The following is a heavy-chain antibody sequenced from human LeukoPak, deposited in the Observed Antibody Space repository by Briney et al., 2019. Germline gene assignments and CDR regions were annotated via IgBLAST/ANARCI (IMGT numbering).Heavy chain of an antibody. V-gene: IGHV4-34*01. CDR1: GGSFSGYY. CDR2: INHSGST. D-gene: IGHD3-3*01. Sequence: SETLSLTCAVYGGSFSGYYWSWIRQPPGKGLEWIGEINHSGSTNYNPSLKSRVTISVDTSKNQFSLKLSSVTAADTAVYYCARHDPTHYDFWSGPAYGMDVWGQGTTVTVSS. J-gene: IGHJ6*02. CDR3: ARHDPTHYDFWSGPAYGMDV.